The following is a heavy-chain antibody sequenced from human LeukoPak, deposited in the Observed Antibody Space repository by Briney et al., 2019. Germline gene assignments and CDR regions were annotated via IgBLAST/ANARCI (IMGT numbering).Heavy chain of an antibody. D-gene: IGHD6-19*01. Sequence: PGGSLRLSCAASGFTFSSYAMSWVRQAPGKGLEWVSAISGSGGSTYYEDSVKGRFTISRDNSKNTLYLQMNSLRAEDTAVYYCAKDTGYSSGWYLNWFDPWGQGTLITVSS. CDR1: GFTFSSYA. CDR2: ISGSGGST. V-gene: IGHV3-23*01. J-gene: IGHJ5*02. CDR3: AKDTGYSSGWYLNWFDP.